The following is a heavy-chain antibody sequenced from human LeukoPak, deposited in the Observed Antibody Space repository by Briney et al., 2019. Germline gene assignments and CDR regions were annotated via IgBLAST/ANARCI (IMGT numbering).Heavy chain of an antibody. V-gene: IGHV3-72*01. Sequence: GGSLRLSCAASGFILSDHYMDWVRQTPGRGLEWIARSRNEANSYSTIYAASMRGRFFISRDDSQKSLYLQMNSLKVEDTAVYYCTRLNGSYSFDYWGQGALVTVSS. J-gene: IGHJ4*02. D-gene: IGHD2-8*01. CDR1: GFILSDHY. CDR3: TRLNGSYSFDY. CDR2: SRNEANSYST.